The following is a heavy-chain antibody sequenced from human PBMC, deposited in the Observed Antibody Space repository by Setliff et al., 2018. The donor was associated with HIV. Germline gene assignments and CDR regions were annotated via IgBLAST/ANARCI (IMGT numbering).Heavy chain of an antibody. D-gene: IGHD3-10*01. CDR1: GGSISNYY. Sequence: ETLSLTCTVSGGSISNYYWSWIRQPAGKGLEWIGRIYTSGSTKYNSPFKSRATISVDTSKNQFSLKLNSVTAADTAVYYCARGHDRQFPYSKIRGVRKYYFDSWSQGTGVTVSS. CDR2: IYTSGST. CDR3: ARGHDRQFPYSKIRGVRKYYFDS. J-gene: IGHJ4*02. V-gene: IGHV4-4*07.